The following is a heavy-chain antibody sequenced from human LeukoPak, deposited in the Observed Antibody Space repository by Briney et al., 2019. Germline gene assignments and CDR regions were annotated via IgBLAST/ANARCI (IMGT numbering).Heavy chain of an antibody. Sequence: SETLSLTCAVYGGSFSGYYWSWIRQPPGKGLEWIGEINHSGSTNYNPSLKSRVTISVDKSKNQFSLKLSSVTAADTAVYYCARTYYYYDSSGYYQNWFDPWGQGTLVTVSS. D-gene: IGHD3-22*01. CDR1: GGSFSGYY. CDR2: INHSGST. CDR3: ARTYYYYDSSGYYQNWFDP. V-gene: IGHV4-34*01. J-gene: IGHJ5*02.